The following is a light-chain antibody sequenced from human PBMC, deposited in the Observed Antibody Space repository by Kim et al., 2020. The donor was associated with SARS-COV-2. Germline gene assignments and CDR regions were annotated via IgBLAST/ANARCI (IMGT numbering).Light chain of an antibody. CDR2: GAS. CDR3: QQYNNWPPWT. Sequence: EIVMTQSPASLSVSPGERATLSCRASQSVSSNLAWYQLKPGQAPRLLIYGASTRATGIPARFSGSGSGTEFTLTISSLLSEDFAVYYCQQYNNWPPWTFGQGTKVEVK. V-gene: IGKV3-15*01. J-gene: IGKJ1*01. CDR1: QSVSSN.